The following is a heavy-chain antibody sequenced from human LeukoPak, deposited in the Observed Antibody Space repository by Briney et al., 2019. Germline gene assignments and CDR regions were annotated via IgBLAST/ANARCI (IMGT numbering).Heavy chain of an antibody. CDR1: GFTFDDYA. CDR3: AKDRSTCSGGSCYSAHFDY. V-gene: IGHV3-43*02. CDR2: ITGDAVST. Sequence: PGGSLRLSCAASGFTFDDYAMHWVRQTPGRGLEWVSLITGDAVSTYYADSVKGRFTISRGNNKNSLFLQMNSLRTEDTALYYCAKDRSTCSGGSCYSAHFDYWGQGTLVTVSS. J-gene: IGHJ4*02. D-gene: IGHD2-15*01.